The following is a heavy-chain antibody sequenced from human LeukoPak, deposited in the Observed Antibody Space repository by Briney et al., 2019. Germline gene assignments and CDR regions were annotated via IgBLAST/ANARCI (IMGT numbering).Heavy chain of an antibody. Sequence: GASVRVSCKASGCTFTSYAMHWVRQAPGQRLEWMGWINAGNGNTKYSQKFQGRVTITRDTSASTAYMELSSLRSEDTAVYYCARSIVGATHFDYWGQGTLVTVSS. CDR1: GCTFTSYA. V-gene: IGHV1-3*01. D-gene: IGHD1-26*01. CDR2: INAGNGNT. J-gene: IGHJ4*02. CDR3: ARSIVGATHFDY.